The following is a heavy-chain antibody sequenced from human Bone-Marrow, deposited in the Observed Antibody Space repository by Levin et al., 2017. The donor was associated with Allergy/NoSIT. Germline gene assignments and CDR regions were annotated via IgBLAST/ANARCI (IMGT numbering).Heavy chain of an antibody. D-gene: IGHD3-10*01. V-gene: IGHV3-30-3*01. Sequence: PGGSLRLSCAASGFTFSSYAMHWVRQAPGKGLEWVAVISYDGSNKYYADSVKGRFTISRDNSKNTLYLQMNSLRAEDTAVYYCARVGWFGETGIPPYYYYYGMDVWGQGTTVTVSS. CDR2: ISYDGSNK. CDR3: ARVGWFGETGIPPYYYYYGMDV. CDR1: GFTFSSYA. J-gene: IGHJ6*02.